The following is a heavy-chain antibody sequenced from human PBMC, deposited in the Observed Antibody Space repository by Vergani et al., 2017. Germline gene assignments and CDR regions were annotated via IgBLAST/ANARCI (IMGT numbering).Heavy chain of an antibody. CDR3: ARDQWDDDGPRGWFAP. D-gene: IGHD5-24*01. J-gene: IGHJ5*02. CDR1: GASISSYF. V-gene: IGHV4-4*07. CDR2: VHTDGTA. Sequence: VQLQESGPGLLKPSETLSLTCSVSGASISSYFWSWIRQPAGKGLEWLGRVHTDGTAYYNPSLRTRVRLSADLSQSQFSLKMTSLTAADTAVYFCARDQWDDDGPRGWFAPWGQGILVNVSS.